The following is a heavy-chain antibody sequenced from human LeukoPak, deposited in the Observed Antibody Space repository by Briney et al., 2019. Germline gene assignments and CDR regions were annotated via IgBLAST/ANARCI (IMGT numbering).Heavy chain of an antibody. CDR2: MNPNSGNT. Sequence: ASVKVSCKASGYTFTSYDINWVRQATGQGLEWMGWMNPNSGNTGYAQKFQGRVTMTRNTSISTAYMELSSLRSEDTAVYYCARGRGSSWKRYARTYNWLDPWGQGTLVTVSS. CDR3: ARGRGSSWKRYARTYNWLDP. D-gene: IGHD6-13*01. V-gene: IGHV1-8*01. J-gene: IGHJ5*02. CDR1: GYTFTSYD.